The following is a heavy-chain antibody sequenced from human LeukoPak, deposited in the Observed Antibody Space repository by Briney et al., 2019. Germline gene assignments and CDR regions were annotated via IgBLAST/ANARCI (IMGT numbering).Heavy chain of an antibody. CDR1: GFTFDDYA. CDR2: ISGDGGST. J-gene: IGHJ4*02. V-gene: IGHV3-43*02. Sequence: GGSLRLSCAASGFTFDDYAMHGVRQAPGKGLEWVSLISGDGGSTYYADSVKGRFTISRDNSKNSLYLQMNSLRTEDTALYYCAKERAGMTTVAPETYFDYWGQGTLVTVSS. D-gene: IGHD4-11*01. CDR3: AKERAGMTTVAPETYFDY.